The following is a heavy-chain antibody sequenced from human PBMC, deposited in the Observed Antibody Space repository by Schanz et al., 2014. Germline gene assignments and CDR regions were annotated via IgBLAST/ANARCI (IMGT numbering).Heavy chain of an antibody. CDR1: AFTFSDYW. CDR3: ARDGGRDGYNLAFDV. Sequence: VQLVESGGGLVQPGGSLRLSCAASAFTFSDYWMTWVRQAPGKGLEWVGNIKKDGSEKYYADSVKGRFTISRDSSKNTLFLQMNSLRAEDTAVYFCARDGGRDGYNLAFDVWGQGTLVTVSS. CDR2: IKKDGSEK. J-gene: IGHJ3*01. D-gene: IGHD5-12*01. V-gene: IGHV3-7*03.